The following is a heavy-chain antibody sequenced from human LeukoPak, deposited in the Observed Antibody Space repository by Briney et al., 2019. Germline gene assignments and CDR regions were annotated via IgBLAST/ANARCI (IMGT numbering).Heavy chain of an antibody. CDR1: GGSFSGYY. J-gene: IGHJ6*02. Sequence: SETLSLTCAVYGGSFSGYYWSWIRQPPGKGLEWIGEINHSGSTNYNPSLKSRITISVVTSKNQFSLKLSSVTAADTAVYYCARDDSNYGRYYYYGMDVWGQGTTVTVSS. CDR3: ARDDSNYGRYYYYGMDV. CDR2: INHSGST. V-gene: IGHV4-34*01. D-gene: IGHD4-11*01.